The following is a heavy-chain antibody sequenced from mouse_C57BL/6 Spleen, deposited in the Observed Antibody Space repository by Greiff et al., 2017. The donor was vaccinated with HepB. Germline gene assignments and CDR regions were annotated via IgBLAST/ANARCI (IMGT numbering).Heavy chain of an antibody. D-gene: IGHD4-1*01. CDR3: ARDELTGRYFDV. CDR2: ISDGGSYT. V-gene: IGHV5-4*01. Sequence: EVKVVESGGGLVKPGGSLKLSCAASGFTFSSYAMSWVRQTPEKRLEWVATISDGGSYTYYPDNVKGRFTISRDNAKNNLYLQMSHLKSEDTAMYYCARDELTGRYFDVWGTGTTVTVSS. CDR1: GFTFSSYA. J-gene: IGHJ1*03.